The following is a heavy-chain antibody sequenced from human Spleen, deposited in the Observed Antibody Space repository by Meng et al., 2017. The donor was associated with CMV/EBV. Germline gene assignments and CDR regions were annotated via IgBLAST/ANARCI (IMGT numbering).Heavy chain of an antibody. Sequence: ASVKVSCKASGYTFTGYYMHWVRQAPGQGLEWMGWINPNSGGTNYAQKFQGRVTMTRDTSISTAYMELSRLRSDDTAVYYCARDGQSIAVAGTLDYWGQGTLVTVSS. CDR3: ARDGQSIAVAGTLDY. V-gene: IGHV1-2*02. J-gene: IGHJ4*02. CDR2: INPNSGGT. D-gene: IGHD6-19*01. CDR1: GYTFTGYY.